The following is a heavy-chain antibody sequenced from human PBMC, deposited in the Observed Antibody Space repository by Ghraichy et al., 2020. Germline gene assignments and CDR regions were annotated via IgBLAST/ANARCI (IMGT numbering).Heavy chain of an antibody. V-gene: IGHV3-23*01. J-gene: IGHJ4*02. Sequence: LSLTCAASGFTFSSYAMSWVRQAPGKGLEWVSAISGSGGSTYYADSVKGRFTISRDNSKNTLYLQMNSLRAEDTAVYYCAKPYYYDSSGYYGLGLGHYWGQGTLVTVSS. CDR3: AKPYYYDSSGYYGLGLGHY. D-gene: IGHD3-22*01. CDR1: GFTFSSYA. CDR2: ISGSGGST.